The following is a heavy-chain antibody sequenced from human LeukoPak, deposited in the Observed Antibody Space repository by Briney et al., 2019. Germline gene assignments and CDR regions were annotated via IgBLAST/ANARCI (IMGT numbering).Heavy chain of an antibody. CDR2: IKQDGSKK. CDR1: GFPFSSYW. V-gene: IGHV3-7*03. J-gene: IGHJ4*02. D-gene: IGHD3-22*01. CDR3: ATPLDYYDSSGYHQGGD. Sequence: GGSLRLSCVASGFPFSSYWMTWARQAPGKGLEWVANIKQDGSKKSYVDSVKGRFTVSRDNAKNSLYLQMNSLRAEDTAVYFCATPLDYYDSSGYHQGGDWGQGTLVTVSS.